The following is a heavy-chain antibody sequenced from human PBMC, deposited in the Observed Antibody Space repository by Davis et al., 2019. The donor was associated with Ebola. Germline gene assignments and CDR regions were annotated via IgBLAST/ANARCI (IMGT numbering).Heavy chain of an antibody. CDR2: IRYDGSNK. Sequence: GGSLRLSCAASGFTFSSYGMYWVRQAPGKGLEWVAFIRYDGSNKYYADSVKGRFTISRDNAKNSLYLQMNSLRDEDTAVYYCARDFPTYYYDSSGYYSYYGMDVWGKGTTVTVSS. V-gene: IGHV3-30*02. J-gene: IGHJ6*04. D-gene: IGHD3-22*01. CDR3: ARDFPTYYYDSSGYYSYYGMDV. CDR1: GFTFSSYG.